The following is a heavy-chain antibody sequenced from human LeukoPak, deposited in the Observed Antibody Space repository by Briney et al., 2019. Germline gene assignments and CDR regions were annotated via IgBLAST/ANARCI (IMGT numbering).Heavy chain of an antibody. CDR3: ARGVFTGPLGY. CDR1: GGXFSSYA. V-gene: IGHV1-69*01. D-gene: IGHD3-16*01. J-gene: IGHJ4*02. CDR2: IIPIFGTA. Sequence: SVKVSCTASGGXFSSYAMSWVRQAPGQGLEWMGGIIPIFGTANYAQKFQGRVTITADESTSTAYMELSSLRSEDTAVYYCARGVFTGPLGYWGQGTLVTVSS.